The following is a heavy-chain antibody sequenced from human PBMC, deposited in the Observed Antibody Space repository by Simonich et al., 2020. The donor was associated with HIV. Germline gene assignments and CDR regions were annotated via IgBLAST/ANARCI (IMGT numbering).Heavy chain of an antibody. Sequence: QVQLQQWGAGLLKPSETLSLTCAVYGGSFSGYYWSWIRQPPGKGLEWIGEINHSESTNYNPSLKGRVTISVDTSKNQFSLKLSSVTAADTAVYYCARGFYQRLYYFDYWGQGTLVTVSS. CDR2: INHSEST. CDR3: ARGFYQRLYYFDY. D-gene: IGHD2-2*01. V-gene: IGHV4-34*01. CDR1: GGSFSGYY. J-gene: IGHJ4*02.